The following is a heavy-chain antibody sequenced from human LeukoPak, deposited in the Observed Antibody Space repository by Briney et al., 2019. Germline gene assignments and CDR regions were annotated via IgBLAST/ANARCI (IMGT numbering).Heavy chain of an antibody. CDR3: ARDQDVVAVPGVLQYDAFDI. V-gene: IGHV3-7*01. Sequence: GGSLRLSCAASGFTFGTYWMTWVRQAPGKGLGWVANIKQDGGTKNYVDSVKGRFTISRDNAKNLLYLQMNSLRAEDMAVYYCARDQDVVAVPGVLQYDAFDIWGQGTMVTVFS. D-gene: IGHD2-2*01. CDR1: GFTFGTYW. CDR2: IKQDGGTK. J-gene: IGHJ3*02.